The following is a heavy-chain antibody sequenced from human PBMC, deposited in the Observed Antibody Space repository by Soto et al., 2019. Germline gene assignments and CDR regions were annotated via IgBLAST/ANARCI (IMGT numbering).Heavy chain of an antibody. CDR1: GGSISSGGYY. CDR3: ARGLLYSSSPSAWFDP. J-gene: IGHJ5*02. CDR2: IYYSGST. Sequence: SETLSLTCTVSGGSISSGGYYWGWIRQHPGKGLEWIGYIYYSGSTYYNPSLKSRVTISVDTSKNQFSLKLSSVTAADTAVYYCARGLLYSSSPSAWFDPWGQGTLVTVST. D-gene: IGHD6-6*01. V-gene: IGHV4-31*03.